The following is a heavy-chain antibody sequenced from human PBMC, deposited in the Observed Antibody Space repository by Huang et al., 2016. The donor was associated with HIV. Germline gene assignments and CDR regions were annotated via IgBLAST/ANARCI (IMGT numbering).Heavy chain of an antibody. D-gene: IGHD3-16*01. CDR3: AMSLRYQYDSRSYWGRYFDY. CDR2: IIPLFGAP. V-gene: IGHV1-69*01. CDR1: GGSFSDQI. Sequence: QVQLEQSGPAVRKPGSSVKVSCQASGGSFSDQIISWVRQAPGQRFEWMGAIIPLFGAPAYAQEFKGGVTMTADESTATIYMELNSLTSEDTAVYYWAMSLRYQYDSRSYWGRYFDYWGQGTLVTVSS. J-gene: IGHJ4*02.